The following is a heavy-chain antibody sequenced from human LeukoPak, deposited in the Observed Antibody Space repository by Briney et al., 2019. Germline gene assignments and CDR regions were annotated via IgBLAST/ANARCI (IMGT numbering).Heavy chain of an antibody. V-gene: IGHV3-21*01. CDR1: GFTFSSYS. CDR2: ISSSSSYI. Sequence: GGSLRLSCAASGFTFSSYSMNWVRQAPGKGLEWVSSISSSSSYIYYADSVKGRFTISRDNAKNSLYLQMNSLRAEDTAVYYCARDLRVATIKGGFDYWGQGTLATVSS. CDR3: ARDLRVATIKGGFDY. D-gene: IGHD5-24*01. J-gene: IGHJ4*02.